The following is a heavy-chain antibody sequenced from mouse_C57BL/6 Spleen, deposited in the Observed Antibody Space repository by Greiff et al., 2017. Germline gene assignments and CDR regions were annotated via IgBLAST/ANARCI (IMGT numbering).Heavy chain of an antibody. J-gene: IGHJ1*03. CDR2: INYDGSST. CDR1: GFTFSDYY. V-gene: IGHV5-16*01. CDR3: AREGYYYGSSYDWYFDV. Sequence: DVMLVESEGGLVQPGSSMKLSCTASGFTFSDYYMAWVRQVPEKGLEWVANINYDGSSTYYLDSLKSRFIISRDNAKNILYLQMSSLKSEDTATYYCAREGYYYGSSYDWYFDVWGTGTTVTVSS. D-gene: IGHD1-1*01.